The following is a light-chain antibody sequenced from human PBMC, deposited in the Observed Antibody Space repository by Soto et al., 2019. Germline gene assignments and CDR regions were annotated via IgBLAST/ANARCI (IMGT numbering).Light chain of an antibody. Sequence: DIEMTQSPSTLSASVGDRVVITCRASQSISKWLAWYQQKPGKAPKFLIYDASTLESGVPSRFSGSGSGTEFTLTISSLQHEDFETFSCQQYSTFPRTLGQGTKVDIK. J-gene: IGKJ1*01. V-gene: IGKV1-5*01. CDR1: QSISKW. CDR3: QQYSTFPRT. CDR2: DAS.